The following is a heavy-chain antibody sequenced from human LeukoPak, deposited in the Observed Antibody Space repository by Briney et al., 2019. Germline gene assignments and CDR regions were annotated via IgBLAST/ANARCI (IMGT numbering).Heavy chain of an antibody. J-gene: IGHJ4*02. V-gene: IGHV4-34*01. CDR2: INHSGST. D-gene: IGHD3-22*01. CDR1: GGSFSCYY. CDR3: ASDRGGYYDSSGSPSRFDY. Sequence: SETLSLTCAVYGGSFSCYYWSWLRQPPGKGLEWIGEINHSGSTNYNPSLKSRVTISGDTSKNQVSLKLSSVTAADTAVYYCASDRGGYYDSSGSPSRFDYWGQGTLVTVSS.